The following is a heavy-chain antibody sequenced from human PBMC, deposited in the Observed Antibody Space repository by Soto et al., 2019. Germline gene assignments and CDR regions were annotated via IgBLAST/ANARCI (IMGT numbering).Heavy chain of an antibody. V-gene: IGHV4-4*07. CDR1: GGSISGFF. CDR2: VAASGST. Sequence: SETLSLTCTVSGGSISGFFWTWVRQPPGMPLEGLGHVAASGSTAYNPSLRSRLSLSLDVSKNRFSLELTSVTAADTATYFCARGGSTHYYYGLDVWGQGTTVTVPS. J-gene: IGHJ6*02. CDR3: ARGGSTHYYYGLDV.